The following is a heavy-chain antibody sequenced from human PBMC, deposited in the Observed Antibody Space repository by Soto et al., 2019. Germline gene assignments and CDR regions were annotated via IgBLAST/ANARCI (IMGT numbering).Heavy chain of an antibody. CDR1: GFTFSSYG. J-gene: IGHJ4*02. CDR3: AKLNYCSGGSCCPGAPGY. D-gene: IGHD2-15*01. Sequence: PGGSLRLSCAASGFTFSSYGMHWVRQAPGEGLEWVAVISYDGSNKYFADSVKGRVTITRDNSKNTLYLQMNSLRAEDTAVYYCAKLNYCSGGSCCPGAPGYWGQGTLVTVSS. CDR2: ISYDGSNK. V-gene: IGHV3-30*18.